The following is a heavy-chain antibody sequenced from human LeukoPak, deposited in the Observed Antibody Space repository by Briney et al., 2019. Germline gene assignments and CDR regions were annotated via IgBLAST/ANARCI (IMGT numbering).Heavy chain of an antibody. CDR3: ARGGLAGAPDY. CDR1: GFIFSNSW. D-gene: IGHD6-19*01. CDR2: IKPDGSET. Sequence: GGSLRLSCEASGFIFSNSWMIWVRQAPGKGLQWVANIKPDGSETYHVDSVKGRFTVSRDNTRNSLFLQMNYLGVDDTAVYYCARGGLAGAPDYWGQGTLVTV. J-gene: IGHJ4*02. V-gene: IGHV3-7*01.